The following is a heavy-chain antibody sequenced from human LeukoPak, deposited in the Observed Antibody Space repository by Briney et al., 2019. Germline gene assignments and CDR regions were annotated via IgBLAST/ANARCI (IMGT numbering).Heavy chain of an antibody. J-gene: IGHJ3*02. D-gene: IGHD3-3*01. CDR3: VRDGDFWRGQGGFDI. CDR1: GFTFSSYW. CDR2: IKQDGSAK. Sequence: GGSLRLSCAASGFTFSSYWMSWVRLAPGKGLEWVANIKQDGSAKFYVESVTGRFTISRDNAKKSLYLQMNSLRAEDTAVYYWVRDGDFWRGQGGFDIWGQGTMVTVSS. V-gene: IGHV3-7*01.